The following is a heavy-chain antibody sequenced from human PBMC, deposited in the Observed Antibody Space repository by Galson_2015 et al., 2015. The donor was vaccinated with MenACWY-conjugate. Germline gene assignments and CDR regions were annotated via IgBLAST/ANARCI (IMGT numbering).Heavy chain of an antibody. CDR1: GYIFTTYW. CDR2: ISPGDSNT. V-gene: IGHV5-51*01. J-gene: IGHJ6*02. Sequence: QSGAEVKKPGESLKISCKASGYIFTTYWIAGVRQMPGKGLEWMGLISPGDSNTRYSPSFQGQVTISADKSINTAYLQWSSLRASDTAMYYCARHPPGGRGMDVWGQGTTAAVSS. D-gene: IGHD1-26*01. CDR3: ARHPPGGRGMDV.